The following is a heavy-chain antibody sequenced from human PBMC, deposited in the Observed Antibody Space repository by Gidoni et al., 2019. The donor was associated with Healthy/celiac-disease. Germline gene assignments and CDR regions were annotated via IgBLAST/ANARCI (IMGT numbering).Heavy chain of an antibody. CDR1: GGSISIRSYY. D-gene: IGHD3-9*01. CDR3: ARQLPYYDILTGVLDY. J-gene: IGHJ4*02. V-gene: IGHV4-39*01. Sequence: QLQLQESGPGLVKPSETLSLTCTVSGGSISIRSYYWGWIRQPPGKGLEWNGSIYYSGSTYYNPSLKSRVTISVDTSKNQFSLKLSSVTAADTAVYYCARQLPYYDILTGVLDYWGQGTLVTVSS. CDR2: IYYSGST.